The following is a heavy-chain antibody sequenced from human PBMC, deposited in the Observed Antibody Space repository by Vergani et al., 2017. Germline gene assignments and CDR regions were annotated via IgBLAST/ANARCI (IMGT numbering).Heavy chain of an antibody. CDR3: TRHVPCGDGACLHFDH. Sequence: EVMLVQSGAEVKKPGESLKISCKYSESSFTSNQIAWVRQMSGKGLQWMGNINPIDSKIEYSPSFEGQLIMSCDKSITTAYLQWRSLKASDTAIYYCTRHVPCGDGACLHFDHWGQGTQVTVSS. CDR1: ESSFTSNQ. V-gene: IGHV5-51*01. J-gene: IGHJ4*02. D-gene: IGHD2-21*01. CDR2: INPIDSKI.